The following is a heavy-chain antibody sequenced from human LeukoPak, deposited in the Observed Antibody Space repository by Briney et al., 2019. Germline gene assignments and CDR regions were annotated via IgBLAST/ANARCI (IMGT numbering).Heavy chain of an antibody. CDR3: ARDHINCSGGSCYEGGFDY. CDR2: ISSSSSYI. D-gene: IGHD2-15*01. J-gene: IGHJ4*02. V-gene: IGHV3-21*01. CDR1: GFTFDDYA. Sequence: PGRSLSLSCAASGFTFDDYAMDWVRPAPGKGLEWVSSISSSSSYIYYADSVKGRFTISRDNAKSSLYLQMNSLRAEDTAVYYCARDHINCSGGSCYEGGFDYWGQGTLVTVSS.